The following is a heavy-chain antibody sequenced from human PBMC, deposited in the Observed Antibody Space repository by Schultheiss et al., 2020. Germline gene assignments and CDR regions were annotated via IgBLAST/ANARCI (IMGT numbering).Heavy chain of an antibody. Sequence: GGSLRLPCAASGFTFSSYAMSWVRQAPGKGLEWVSAISGSGGSTYYADSVKGRFTISRDNSKNTLYLQMNSLRAEDTAVYYCVKADIVVVVAAGFDYWGQGTLVTVSS. CDR1: GFTFSSYA. D-gene: IGHD2-15*01. J-gene: IGHJ4*02. V-gene: IGHV3-23*01. CDR2: ISGSGGST. CDR3: VKADIVVVVAAGFDY.